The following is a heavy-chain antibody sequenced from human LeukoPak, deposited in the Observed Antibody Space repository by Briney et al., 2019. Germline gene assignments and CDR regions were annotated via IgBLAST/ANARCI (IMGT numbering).Heavy chain of an antibody. CDR1: GFTFSSYA. Sequence: GGSLRLSCAASGFTFSSYAMSWVRQAPGKGLEWVSAISGSGGSTYYADSVKGRFTISRDNSENTLYLQMNSLRAEDTAVYYCAKGGSTTGKGGRITMIVVAPYYFDYWGQGTLVTVSS. D-gene: IGHD3-22*01. V-gene: IGHV3-23*01. J-gene: IGHJ4*02. CDR3: AKGGSTTGKGGRITMIVVAPYYFDY. CDR2: ISGSGGST.